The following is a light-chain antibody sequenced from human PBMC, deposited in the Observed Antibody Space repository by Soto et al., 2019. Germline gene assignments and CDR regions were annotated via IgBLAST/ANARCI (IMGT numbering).Light chain of an antibody. Sequence: SVLTQAASVSGSPGHSITISCTGTSSDVGGYNYVSWYQQHPGKAPKLMIYDVSNRPSGVSNRFSGSKSGNTASLTISGLQAEDEADYYCSSYTSSSTYVFGTGTKVTVL. CDR1: SSDVGGYNY. V-gene: IGLV2-14*01. J-gene: IGLJ1*01. CDR3: SSYTSSSTYV. CDR2: DVS.